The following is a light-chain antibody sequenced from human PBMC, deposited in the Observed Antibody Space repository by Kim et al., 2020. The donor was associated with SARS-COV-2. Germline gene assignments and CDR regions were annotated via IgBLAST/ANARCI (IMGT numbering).Light chain of an antibody. CDR3: SSYAGSNNDV. CDR1: SSYVGEYNS. CDR2: EVT. V-gene: IGLV2-8*01. J-gene: IGLJ1*01. Sequence: GQYMPLCYARTSSYVGEYNSVCAYERHPGNAPRHMMYEVTDRPSGVPDLFSGSRTGNTTSQTVSDLQDEDEAEYYCSSYAGSNNDVAGTETKVTV.